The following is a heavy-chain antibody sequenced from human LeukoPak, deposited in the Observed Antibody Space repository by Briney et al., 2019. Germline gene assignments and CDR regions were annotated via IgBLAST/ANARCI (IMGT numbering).Heavy chain of an antibody. CDR2: ISQSGNS. Sequence: SQTLSLTCAVSGDSITSSSCNWSWIRQPPGKGLEWIGYISQSGNSYFTPSLNSRATISVDKSKNSFSLNLNFVTAADTAVYYCARDQVDYTIPDHFDSWGKGTLVTVSS. CDR3: ARDQVDYTIPDHFDS. V-gene: IGHV4-30-2*01. D-gene: IGHD2-2*02. J-gene: IGHJ4*02. CDR1: GDSITSSSCN.